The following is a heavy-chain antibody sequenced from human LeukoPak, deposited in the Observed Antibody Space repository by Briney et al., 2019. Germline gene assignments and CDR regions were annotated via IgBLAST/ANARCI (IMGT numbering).Heavy chain of an antibody. V-gene: IGHV4-39*07. CDR1: GGSISSSSYY. D-gene: IGHD4-23*01. Sequence: PSETLSLTCTVSGGSISSSSYYWGWIRQPPGKGLEWIGSIYYSGSTYYNPSLKSRVTISVDTSKNQFSLKLSSVTAADTAVYYCARVVGVPSGYGGNTGLYYFDYWGQGTLVTVSS. J-gene: IGHJ4*02. CDR3: ARVVGVPSGYGGNTGLYYFDY. CDR2: IYYSGST.